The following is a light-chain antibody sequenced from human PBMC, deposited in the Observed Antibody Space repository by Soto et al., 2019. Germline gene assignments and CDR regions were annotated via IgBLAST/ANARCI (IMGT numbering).Light chain of an antibody. V-gene: IGKV3-20*01. CDR3: QQHGSGPWT. J-gene: IGKJ1*01. Sequence: EIVLTQSPGTLSLSPGERATLSCRASQSFSSSYLAWYQQKPGQGPRLLIYIASRRATGIPDRFSGSGSGTEFTLTISRLEPEDFAVYYCQQHGSGPWTFGQGTKVEIK. CDR2: IAS. CDR1: QSFSSSY.